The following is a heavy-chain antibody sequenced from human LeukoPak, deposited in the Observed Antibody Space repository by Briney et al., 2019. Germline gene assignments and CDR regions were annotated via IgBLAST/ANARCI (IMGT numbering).Heavy chain of an antibody. CDR1: GGSISGNI. CDR3: SRVCQEGGSTSCFAF. CDR2: SYYTGSA. Sequence: SETLSLTCAVSGGSISGNIWSWVWLPPGKGLEWSGYSYYTGSASYNPSLTSRGPISVDASKNKNHLKLKSRTAADTAVYYCSRVCQEGGSTSCFAFWGQGTLVTVSS. V-gene: IGHV4-59*01. J-gene: IGHJ5*01. D-gene: IGHD2-2*01.